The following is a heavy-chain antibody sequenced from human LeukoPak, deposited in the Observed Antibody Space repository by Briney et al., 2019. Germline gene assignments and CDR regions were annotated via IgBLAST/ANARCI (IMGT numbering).Heavy chain of an antibody. Sequence: GGSLRLSCGASGFXLSNYDMSWVRQAPGKGREWVSASGGDGGSTYADSVKGRFIISRDTSKNTLYLQMNSLRAEDTATYYCAKALNYWYFDLWGRGKLVTVSS. CDR2: SGGDGGST. CDR1: GFXLSNYD. J-gene: IGHJ2*01. CDR3: AKALNYWYFDL. V-gene: IGHV3-23*01.